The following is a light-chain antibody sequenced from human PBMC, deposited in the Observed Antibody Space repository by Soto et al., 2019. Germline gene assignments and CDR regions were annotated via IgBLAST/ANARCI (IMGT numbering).Light chain of an antibody. V-gene: IGKV1-39*01. CDR2: AAS. Sequence: DIQMTQSPSSLSASVGDRVTITCRASQSISSYLNWYQQKPGKAPKLLIYAASSLQSGVPSRFSGSGSGTDCTLTISRLEPEDFAVYYCQLYSRSPRQITFGQGTRLEIK. CDR1: QSISSY. J-gene: IGKJ5*01. CDR3: QLYSRSPRQIT.